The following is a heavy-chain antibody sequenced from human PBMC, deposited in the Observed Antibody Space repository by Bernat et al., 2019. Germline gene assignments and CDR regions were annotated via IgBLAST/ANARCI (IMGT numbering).Heavy chain of an antibody. V-gene: IGHV3-74*02. Sequence: EVQLLESGGGLVQPGGSLRLACAASGFTFRNYVMSWVRQAPGKGLEWVSGIDSDGSRITYADSVRGRFTISRDNAKKTLYLQMNSVRAEDTAVYYCASYKGGATKDYWGQGTLVTVSS. CDR3: ASYKGGATKDY. CDR1: GFTFRNYV. CDR2: IDSDGSRI. J-gene: IGHJ4*02. D-gene: IGHD5-12*01.